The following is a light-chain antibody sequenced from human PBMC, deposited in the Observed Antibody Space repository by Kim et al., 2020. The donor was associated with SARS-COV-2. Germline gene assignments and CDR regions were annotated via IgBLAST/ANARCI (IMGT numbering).Light chain of an antibody. CDR3: QQYDRPPYT. CDR1: QSVAGNH. CDR2: GTS. V-gene: IGKV3-20*01. Sequence: SPWDRATLSCRASQSVAGNHLAWFQQKPGQAPRLLIYGTSSRAPAIPDRFSASGSGTDFTLTISRLEPEDFAIYYCQQYDRPPYTFGQGTKLEI. J-gene: IGKJ2*01.